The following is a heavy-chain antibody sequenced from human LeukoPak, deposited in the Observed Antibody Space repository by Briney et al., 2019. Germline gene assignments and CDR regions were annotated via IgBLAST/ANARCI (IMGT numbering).Heavy chain of an antibody. CDR2: VSGGGGTT. V-gene: IGHV3-23*01. D-gene: IGHD4-17*01. CDR1: GFTFSTYA. J-gene: IGHJ4*02. Sequence: PGGSLRLSCAASGFTFSTYAMSWVRQAPGKGLEWVSAVSGGGGTTHYADSVKGRFTISRDNSENTLSLRMTSLRDEDTAVYYCAKPSDYGDYPHWGQGTLVTVSS. CDR3: AKPSDYGDYPH.